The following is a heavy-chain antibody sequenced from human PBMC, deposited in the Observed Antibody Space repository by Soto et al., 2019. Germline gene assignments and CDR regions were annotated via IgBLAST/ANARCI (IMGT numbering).Heavy chain of an antibody. CDR3: ARVERGTVTTVVDAFDI. Sequence: QVQLQQWGAGLLKPSETLSLTCAVYGGFVSSGSYYWSWIRQPPGKGLEWIGEMSHSGGTHFNPSLKSRVTISVDTSKNQFSLKMSSVTAADTALYYCARVERGTVTTVVDAFDIWGPGIMVTVSS. V-gene: IGHV4-34*01. D-gene: IGHD1-1*01. CDR1: GGFVSSGSYY. CDR2: MSHSGGT. J-gene: IGHJ3*02.